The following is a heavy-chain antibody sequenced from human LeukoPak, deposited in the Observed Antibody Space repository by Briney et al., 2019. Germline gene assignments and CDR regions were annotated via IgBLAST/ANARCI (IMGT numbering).Heavy chain of an antibody. CDR1: GYTFTSYG. V-gene: IGHV1-18*01. CDR2: ISAYNGNT. CDR3: ARVRRKVPYYYYYYYMDV. J-gene: IGHJ6*03. D-gene: IGHD1-1*01. Sequence: ASVKVSCKASGYTFTSYGISWVRQAPGQGLEWMGWISAYNGNTNYAQKLQGRVTMTTDTSTSTAYMELSSLRSEDTAVYYCARVRRKVPYYYYYYYMDVWGKGTTVTVSS.